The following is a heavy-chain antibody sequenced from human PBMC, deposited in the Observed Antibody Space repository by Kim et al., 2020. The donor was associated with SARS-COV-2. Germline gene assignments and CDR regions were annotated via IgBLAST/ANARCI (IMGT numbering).Heavy chain of an antibody. CDR3: AREVVVAATLPYFDY. Sequence: SETLSLTCTVSGCSISSGGYYWSWIRQHPGKGLEWIGYIYYSGSTYYNPSLKSRVTISVDTSKNQFSLKLSSVTAADTAVYYCAREVVVAATLPYFDYWGQGTLVTVSS. J-gene: IGHJ4*02. CDR1: GCSISSGGYY. CDR2: IYYSGST. V-gene: IGHV4-31*03. D-gene: IGHD2-15*01.